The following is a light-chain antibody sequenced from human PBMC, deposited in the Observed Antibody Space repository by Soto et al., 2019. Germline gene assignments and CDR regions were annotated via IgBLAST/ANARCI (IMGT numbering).Light chain of an antibody. CDR1: HIVTGTY. J-gene: IGKJ4*01. V-gene: IGKV3-20*01. CDR2: GTS. CDR3: QQHGSSVT. Sequence: EVVLTQSPGTLSLSPGERVTLSCRASHIVTGTYLAWYQQKPGQAPRLPIYGTSNRATGIPDRFSGSASGADFSLTISRLEPEDFAVYYCQQHGSSVTFGGGTKVEIK.